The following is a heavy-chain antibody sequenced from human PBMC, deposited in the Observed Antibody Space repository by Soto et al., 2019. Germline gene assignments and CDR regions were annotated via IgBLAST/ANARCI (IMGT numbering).Heavy chain of an antibody. Sequence: SETLSLTCTVSGGSISSSSYFWGWIRPPPGKGLEWIGSIYYSGGTYYNPSLKSRVTISVDTSKNQFSLRLSSVTAADTAVYYCASVNILTGYYFDSWGHGTLVTVSS. V-gene: IGHV4-39*01. CDR3: ASVNILTGYYFDS. CDR2: IYYSGGT. J-gene: IGHJ4*01. D-gene: IGHD3-9*01. CDR1: GGSISSSSYF.